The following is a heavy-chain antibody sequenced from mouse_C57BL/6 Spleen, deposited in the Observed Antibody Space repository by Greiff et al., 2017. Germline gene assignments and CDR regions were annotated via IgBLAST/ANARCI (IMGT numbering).Heavy chain of an antibody. J-gene: IGHJ3*01. Sequence: EVQLQQSGAELVRPGASVKLSCTASGFNIKDDYMHWVKQRPEQGLEWIGWIDPENGDTEYASKFQGKATITADTSSNTAYLQLSSLTSEDTAVYYCTTGDSNYGGCAYWGQGTLVTVSA. V-gene: IGHV14-4*01. CDR3: TTGDSNYGGCAY. CDR1: GFNIKDDY. CDR2: IDPENGDT. D-gene: IGHD2-5*01.